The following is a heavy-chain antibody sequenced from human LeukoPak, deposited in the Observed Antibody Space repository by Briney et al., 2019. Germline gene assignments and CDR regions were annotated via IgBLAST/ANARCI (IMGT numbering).Heavy chain of an antibody. CDR1: GFTFSSNA. CDR2: ISGSGSST. J-gene: IGHJ4*02. V-gene: IGHV3-23*01. Sequence: PGESLRLSCAASGFTFSSNAMSWVRQAPGKGLEWVSGISGSGSSTVYADSVKGRSTISRDNSKNTLYLQMNSLTAEDTALYYCAKEKVYSTDYWGQGTLVTVSS. CDR3: AKEKVYSTDY. D-gene: IGHD6-13*01.